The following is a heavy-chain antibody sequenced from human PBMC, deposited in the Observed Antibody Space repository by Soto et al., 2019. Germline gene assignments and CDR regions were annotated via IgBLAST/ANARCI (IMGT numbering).Heavy chain of an antibody. V-gene: IGHV6-1*01. Sequence: SQTLSLTCAISGDSVSSNSAAWNWIRQSPSRGLEWLGRTYYRSKWYNDYAVSVKSRITINPDTSKNQFSLQLNSVTPEDTAVYYCARDWADYYDSSGYYYYGMDVWGQGTTVTVS. D-gene: IGHD3-22*01. CDR1: GDSVSSNSAA. CDR3: ARDWADYYDSSGYYYYGMDV. CDR2: TYYRSKWYN. J-gene: IGHJ6*02.